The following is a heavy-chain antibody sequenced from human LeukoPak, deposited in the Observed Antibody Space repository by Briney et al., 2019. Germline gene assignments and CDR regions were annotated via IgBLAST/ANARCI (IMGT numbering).Heavy chain of an antibody. CDR1: GYTFTNYA. Sequence: GASVKVSCKASGYTFTNYAMHWVRQAPGQRLEWMGWINAGNGNTKYSQKFQDRVTITRDTSATTAYMELSSLRSEDTAVYYCARDNSNCNGGTCYLWGPDYWGQGTLVTVSS. CDR2: INAGNGNT. D-gene: IGHD2-15*01. V-gene: IGHV1-3*01. J-gene: IGHJ4*02. CDR3: ARDNSNCNGGTCYLWGPDY.